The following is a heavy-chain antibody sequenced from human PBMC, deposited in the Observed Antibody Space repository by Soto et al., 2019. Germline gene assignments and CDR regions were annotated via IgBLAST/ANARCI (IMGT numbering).Heavy chain of an antibody. CDR2: FYYSGST. D-gene: IGHD6-19*01. Sequence: PSETLSLTCTVSGCSISSYYWSWIRQPPGKGLEWIGYFYYSGSTNYNPSLKSRVTISVDTSKNQFSLKLSSVTAADTAVYYCARGGWKLFDYWGQGTLVTVSS. J-gene: IGHJ4*02. CDR1: GCSISSYY. CDR3: ARGGWKLFDY. V-gene: IGHV4-59*01.